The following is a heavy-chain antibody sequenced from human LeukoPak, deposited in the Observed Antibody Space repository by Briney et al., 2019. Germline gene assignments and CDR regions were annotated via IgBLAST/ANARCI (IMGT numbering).Heavy chain of an antibody. J-gene: IGHJ4*02. CDR2: IKQDGSEK. D-gene: IGHD3-10*01. CDR3: ARDKSAGADTGSSFYY. V-gene: IGHV3-7*03. Sequence: PGGSLRLSCAASGFTFSSHSMNWVRQAPGKGLEWVASIKQDGSEKYYVDSVKGRFTISRDNAKNSLYLQMNSLRAEDTAVFYCARDKSAGADTGSSFYYWGQGALVTVSS. CDR1: GFTFSSHS.